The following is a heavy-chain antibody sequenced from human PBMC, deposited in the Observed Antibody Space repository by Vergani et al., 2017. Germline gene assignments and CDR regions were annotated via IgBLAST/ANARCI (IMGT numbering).Heavy chain of an antibody. CDR2: IHTGGST. Sequence: QVQLQQWGAGLVKPSQTLSLTCTVSGESIRSGSHYWSWIRQPAGKGPEWIGHIHTGGSTDLNPSFKSRVSISVDTSKSQFSLKLNSVTVADTAVYYCARSRPYCTSGSCPAIWGQGTLVTVSS. V-gene: IGHV4-61*02. D-gene: IGHD2-15*01. J-gene: IGHJ4*02. CDR1: GESIRSGSHY. CDR3: ARSRPYCTSGSCPAI.